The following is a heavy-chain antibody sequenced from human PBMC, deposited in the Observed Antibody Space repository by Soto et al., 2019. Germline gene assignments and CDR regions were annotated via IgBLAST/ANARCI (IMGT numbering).Heavy chain of an antibody. D-gene: IGHD3-3*01. J-gene: IGHJ3*02. CDR1: GFTFSSYA. V-gene: IGHV3-30-3*01. CDR2: ISYDGSNK. Sequence: GGSLRLSCAASGFTFSSYAMHWVRQAPGKGLEWVAVISYDGSNKYYADSVKGRFTISRDNSKNTLYLQMNSLRAEDTAVYYCARVTSFTYYDFWSCYKEDYAFDIWGQGTMVTVSS. CDR3: ARVTSFTYYDFWSCYKEDYAFDI.